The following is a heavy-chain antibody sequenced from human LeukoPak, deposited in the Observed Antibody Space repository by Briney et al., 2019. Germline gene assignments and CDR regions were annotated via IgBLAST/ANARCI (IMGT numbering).Heavy chain of an antibody. D-gene: IGHD1-26*01. Sequence: SETLSLTCTVSGDSISTSNSYWGWIRQPPGTGLEWLGYIYYSGSTNYNPSLKSRVTISVDTSKNQFSLKLSSVTAADTAVYYCARARASGSYGAFDIWGQGTMVTVSS. CDR1: GDSISTSNSY. CDR2: IYYSGST. V-gene: IGHV4-61*05. J-gene: IGHJ3*02. CDR3: ARARASGSYGAFDI.